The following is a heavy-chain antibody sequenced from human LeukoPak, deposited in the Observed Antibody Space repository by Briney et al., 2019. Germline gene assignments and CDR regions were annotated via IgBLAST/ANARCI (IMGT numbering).Heavy chain of an antibody. CDR2: IKKDGSEK. J-gene: IGHJ3*01. CDR3: ARDEEQLNV. D-gene: IGHD1-26*01. Sequence: GGSLRLPCVASGLTFRNYYMSWVRQAPGKGLEWVANIKKDGSEKNYADAVKGRFTISRDNAKNTVSLQMNSLRVEDTAVYYCARDEEQLNVWGQGTVVIVSS. V-gene: IGHV3-7*01. CDR1: GLTFRNYY.